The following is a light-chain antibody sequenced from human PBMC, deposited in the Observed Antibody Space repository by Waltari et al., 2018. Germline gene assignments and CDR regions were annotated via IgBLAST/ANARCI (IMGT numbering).Light chain of an antibody. Sequence: QSALTQPVSVSGSLGQSITISCTGSSSDIGAYYSVSWYQQHPGRAPTLMIFHVTERPSGISNRFSGSKSGNTASLTISGLQTEDEADYYCSSYTTSGTLVFGGGTKLTIL. J-gene: IGLJ2*01. V-gene: IGLV2-14*03. CDR1: SSDIGAYYS. CDR3: SSYTTSGTLV. CDR2: HVT.